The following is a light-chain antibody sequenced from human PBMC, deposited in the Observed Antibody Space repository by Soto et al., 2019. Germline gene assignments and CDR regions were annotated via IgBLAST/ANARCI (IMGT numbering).Light chain of an antibody. J-gene: IGKJ2*02. Sequence: EIVLTQSPGTLSLSPGERATLSCRASQSVSSSYLAWYQQKPGQAPRLLIYGASSRATGIPDRFSGSGSGTDFTLTISRLEPGDFAVYYCQQYGSSLCTFGQGTKLEIK. CDR2: GAS. V-gene: IGKV3-20*01. CDR1: QSVSSSY. CDR3: QQYGSSLCT.